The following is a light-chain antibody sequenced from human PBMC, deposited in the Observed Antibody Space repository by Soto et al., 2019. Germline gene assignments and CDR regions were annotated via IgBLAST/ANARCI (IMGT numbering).Light chain of an antibody. CDR3: TSDVGSNIGV. J-gene: IGLJ3*02. CDR1: SSDVGAYKY. CDR2: EVS. V-gene: IGLV2-8*01. Sequence: QSALTQPPSASGSPGQSVTISCTGTSSDVGAYKYVSWYQQYPGKAPKLMIYEVSKRPSGVPDRFSGSKSGNTSSLTVSWLQADDEADYYCTSDVGSNIGVFGGGTKLTVL.